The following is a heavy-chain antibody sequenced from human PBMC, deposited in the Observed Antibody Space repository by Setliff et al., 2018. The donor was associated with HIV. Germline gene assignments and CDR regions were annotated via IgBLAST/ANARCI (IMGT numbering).Heavy chain of an antibody. CDR3: ARAGVVEGYYYYYYMDV. J-gene: IGHJ6*03. V-gene: IGHV3-21*01. CDR2: ISSSSYYI. D-gene: IGHD2-15*01. Sequence: GESLKISCAASGFTFSSYTMNWVRQAPGKGLEWVPSISSSSYYIYYADSVKGRFTISRDDAEKSVYLQMNSLRAEDTAVYYCARAGVVEGYYYYYYMDVWGKGTTVTVSS. CDR1: GFTFSSYT.